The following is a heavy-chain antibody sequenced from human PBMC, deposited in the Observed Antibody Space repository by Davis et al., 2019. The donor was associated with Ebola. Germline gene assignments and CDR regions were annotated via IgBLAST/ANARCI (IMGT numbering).Heavy chain of an antibody. D-gene: IGHD5-12*01. CDR2: IRTYDGNT. Sequence: ASVKVFCKASGYTFVNYGVTWVRQAPGQGLEWLGWIRTYDGNTNYAQKLQDRVTMTRDTSTTTVYMDLSSLRSEDTALYYCTTPGGQDSGYDVFDIWGQGTMVTVSS. V-gene: IGHV1-18*04. CDR3: TTPGGQDSGYDVFDI. J-gene: IGHJ3*02. CDR1: GYTFVNYG.